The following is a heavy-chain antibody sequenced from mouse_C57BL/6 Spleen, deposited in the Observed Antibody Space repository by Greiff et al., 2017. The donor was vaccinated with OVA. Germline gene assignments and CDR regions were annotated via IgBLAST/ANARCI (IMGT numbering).Heavy chain of an antibody. CDR3: TTGYYYFAY. D-gene: IGHD1-1*01. J-gene: IGHJ3*01. Sequence: EVKVEESGGGLVQPGGSMKLSCVASGFTFSNYWMNWVRQSPEKGLEWVAQIRLKSDNYATHYAESVKGRFTISRDDSKSSVYLQMNNLRAEDTGIYYCTTGYYYFAYWGQGTLVTVSA. CDR2: IRLKSDNYAT. CDR1: GFTFSNYW. V-gene: IGHV6-3*01.